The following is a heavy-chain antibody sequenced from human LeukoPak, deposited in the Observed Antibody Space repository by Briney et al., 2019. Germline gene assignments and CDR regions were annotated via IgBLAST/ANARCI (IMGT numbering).Heavy chain of an antibody. Sequence: SETLSLICTVSGGFNSRYYWSWIRQPPGKGLEYIGVIYYSGSTNYNPSLKSRVAISVDTSKNQFSLKLSSVTAADTAVYYCARPSLDYGGIDAFDFWGQGTLVTVSS. V-gene: IGHV4-59*08. J-gene: IGHJ3*01. CDR2: IYYSGST. D-gene: IGHD4-23*01. CDR3: ARPSLDYGGIDAFDF. CDR1: GGFNSRYY.